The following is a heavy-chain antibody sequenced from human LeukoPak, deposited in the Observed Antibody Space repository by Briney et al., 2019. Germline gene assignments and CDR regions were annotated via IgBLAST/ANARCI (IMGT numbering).Heavy chain of an antibody. CDR1: GFTFSSYE. V-gene: IGHV3-48*03. CDR3: ARELQYYCDSSGYHDY. CDR2: ISSSGSTI. D-gene: IGHD3-22*01. J-gene: IGHJ4*02. Sequence: GGSLRLSCAASGFTFSSYEMNWVRQAPGKGLEWVSYISSSGSTIYYADSVKGRFTISRDNAKNSLYLQMNSLRAEDTAVYYCARELQYYCDSSGYHDYWGQGTLVTVSS.